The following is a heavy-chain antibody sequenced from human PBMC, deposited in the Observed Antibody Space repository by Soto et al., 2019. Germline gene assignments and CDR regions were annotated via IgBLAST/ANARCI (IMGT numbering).Heavy chain of an antibody. J-gene: IGHJ6*02. V-gene: IGHV1-69*08. CDR2: IIPVLGTT. D-gene: IGHD2-21*02. CDR3: ARRRYCGYDCYHKHYYGMDV. Sequence: QVQLVQSGAEVKKPGSSVKVSCRASGDTFSSYTVNWVRQAPGRDLEWLGRIIPVLGTTAYAQKFKGRVTITADKSTNIVYMELSILRSEDRAVYYCARRRYCGYDCYHKHYYGMDVWGQGTTVTVAS. CDR1: GDTFSSYT.